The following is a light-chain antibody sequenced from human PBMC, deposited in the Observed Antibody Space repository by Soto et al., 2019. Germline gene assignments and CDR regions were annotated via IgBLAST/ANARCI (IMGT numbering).Light chain of an antibody. Sequence: IVLTQSPATLSLSPGERATLSCRASQSVRSNLAWYQQKPGQSPRLLIYGASTRATGIPARFSGSGSGTDFTLTISRLEPEDFAVYYCQQYGSSPPGLTFGGGTKVDI. V-gene: IGKV3-20*01. CDR3: QQYGSSPPGLT. CDR1: QSVRSN. CDR2: GAS. J-gene: IGKJ4*01.